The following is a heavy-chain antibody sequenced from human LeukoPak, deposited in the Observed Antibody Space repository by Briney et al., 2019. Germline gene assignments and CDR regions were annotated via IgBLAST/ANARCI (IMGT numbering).Heavy chain of an antibody. V-gene: IGHV1-2*02. CDR2: IYPYSGDT. CDR1: GYTFTSYY. CDR3: ARDRNSGSSLDI. J-gene: IGHJ3*02. Sequence: PGASVTVSCKASGYTFTSYYIHWVRQAPGQGLEWMGWIYPYSGDTNYAQNFQGRVTMTRDTSISTAYMELSSLKSDDTAVYYCARDRNSGSSLDIWGQGTMLTVSS. D-gene: IGHD6-6*01.